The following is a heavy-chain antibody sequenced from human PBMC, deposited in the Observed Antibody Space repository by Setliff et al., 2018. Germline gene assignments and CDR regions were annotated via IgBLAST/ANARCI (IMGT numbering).Heavy chain of an antibody. CDR3: ARGPVDFVVVPAAAKFDY. CDR2: ISGYDGSS. Sequence: ASVKVSCKTSGYNFITFGISWVRQAPGQGLEWIGWISGYDGSSNNVQKLQGRVIMTTDTPTSKAYMELRSLTSDDTAVYYCARGPVDFVVVPAAAKFDYWGQGTLVTVSS. CDR1: GYNFITFG. J-gene: IGHJ4*02. D-gene: IGHD2-2*01. V-gene: IGHV1-18*01.